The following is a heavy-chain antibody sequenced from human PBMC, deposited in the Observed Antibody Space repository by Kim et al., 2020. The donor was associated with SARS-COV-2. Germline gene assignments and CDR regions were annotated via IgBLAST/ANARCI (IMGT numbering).Heavy chain of an antibody. CDR3: ARGGPISIVVVPAAINY. J-gene: IGHJ4*02. CDR1: GFTFSSYA. CDR2: ISYDGSNK. D-gene: IGHD2-2*01. V-gene: IGHV3-30-3*01. Sequence: GGSLRLSCAASGFTFSSYAMHWVRQAPGKGLEWVAVISYDGSNKYYADSVKGRFTISRDNSKNTLYLQMNSLRAEDTAVYYCARGGPISIVVVPAAINYWGQGTLVTVSS.